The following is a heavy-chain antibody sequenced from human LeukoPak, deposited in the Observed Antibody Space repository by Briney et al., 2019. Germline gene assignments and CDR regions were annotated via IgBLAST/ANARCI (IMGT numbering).Heavy chain of an antibody. J-gene: IGHJ4*02. CDR2: IYYTGST. CDR3: ASGSYYFDY. Sequence: SETLSLTCTVSGGSIRRYYWSWIRQPPGKGLEWIGYIYYTGSTKYNPSLKSRATISVDTSKNRFSLQRNSVTAPPTHVYYCASGSYYFDYWGQGTLVTVSS. CDR1: GGSIRRYY. D-gene: IGHD1-26*01. V-gene: IGHV4-59*08.